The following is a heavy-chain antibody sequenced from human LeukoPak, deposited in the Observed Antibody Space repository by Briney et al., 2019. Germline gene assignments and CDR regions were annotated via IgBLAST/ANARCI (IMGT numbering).Heavy chain of an antibody. J-gene: IGHJ5*02. CDR3: ARVPLQVIAAARPWGNWFDP. CDR1: GYTFTSYY. V-gene: IGHV1-46*01. D-gene: IGHD6-13*01. CDR2: INPSGGST. Sequence: GASVKVSCKASGYTFTSYYMHWVRQAPGQGLEWMGIINPSGGSTSYAQKFQGRVTMTRDTSTSTVYMELSSLRSEDTAVYYCARVPLQVIAAARPWGNWFDPWGQGTLVTVSS.